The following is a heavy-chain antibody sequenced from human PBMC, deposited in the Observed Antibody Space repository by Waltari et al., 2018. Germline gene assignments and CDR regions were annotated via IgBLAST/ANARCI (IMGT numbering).Heavy chain of an antibody. D-gene: IGHD2-2*03. J-gene: IGHJ4*02. CDR2: FDPEDGET. CDR1: ELS. Sequence: ELSMHWVGQAPGKGLEWMGGFDPEDGETIYAQKFQGRVTMTEDTSTDTAYMELSSLRSEDTAVYYCATVWIRRLDYWGQGTLVTVSS. V-gene: IGHV1-24*01. CDR3: ATVWIRRLDY.